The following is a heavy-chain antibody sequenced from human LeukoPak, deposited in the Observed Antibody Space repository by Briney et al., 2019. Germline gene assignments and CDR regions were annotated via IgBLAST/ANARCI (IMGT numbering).Heavy chain of an antibody. Sequence: GGSLRLSCAAPGFTFSSYSMNWVRQAPGKGLEWVSYISSSSSTIYYADSVKGRFTISRDNAKNSLYLQMNSLRAEDTAVYYCARTRDYYYYMDVWGKGTTVTVSS. CDR1: GFTFSSYS. J-gene: IGHJ6*03. V-gene: IGHV3-48*04. CDR3: ARTRDYYYYMDV. CDR2: ISSSSSTI.